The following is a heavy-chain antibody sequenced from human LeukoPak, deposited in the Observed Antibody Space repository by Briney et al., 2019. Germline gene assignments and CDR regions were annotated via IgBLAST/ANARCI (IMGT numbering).Heavy chain of an antibody. V-gene: IGHV1-46*01. CDR3: ARRGFGSSVNYYFDY. CDR1: GGTFSSYA. Sequence: ASVKVSCKASGGTFSSYAISWVRQAPGQGLEWMGIINPSGGSTSYAQKFQGRVTMTRDTSTSTVYMELSSLRSEDTAVYYCARRGFGSSVNYYFDYWGQGTLVTVSS. D-gene: IGHD2-2*01. CDR2: INPSGGST. J-gene: IGHJ4*02.